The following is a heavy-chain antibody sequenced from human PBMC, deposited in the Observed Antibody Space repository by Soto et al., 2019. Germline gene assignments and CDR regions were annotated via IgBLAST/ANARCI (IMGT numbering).Heavy chain of an antibody. D-gene: IGHD6-13*01. CDR1: GFTFSSYA. Sequence: PGGSLRLSCAASGFTFSSYAMSWVRQAPGKGLEWVSDVTGSGGTTYYADSVKGRFTISRDNSKNTLYLQMNSLRAEDTAVYYCAKRYSSTWYYFDYWGQGTLVTVS. V-gene: IGHV3-23*01. CDR2: VTGSGGTT. J-gene: IGHJ4*02. CDR3: AKRYSSTWYYFDY.